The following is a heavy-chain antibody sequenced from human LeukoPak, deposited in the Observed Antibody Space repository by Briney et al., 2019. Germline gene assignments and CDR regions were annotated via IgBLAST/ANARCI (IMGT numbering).Heavy chain of an antibody. CDR2: ISGSGGST. CDR3: AKVSPLPRKFDY. J-gene: IGHJ4*02. V-gene: IGHV3-23*01. CDR1: GFTFRSYA. D-gene: IGHD1-26*01. Sequence: GGSLRLSCAASGFTFRSYAMSWVRQAPGKGLEWVSAISGSGGSTYYADSVKGRFTISRDNSKNTLYLQMNSLRAKDTAVYYCAKVSPLPRKFDYWGQGTLVTVSS.